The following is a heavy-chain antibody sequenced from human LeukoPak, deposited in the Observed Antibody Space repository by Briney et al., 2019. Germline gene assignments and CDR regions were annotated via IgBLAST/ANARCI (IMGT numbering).Heavy chain of an antibody. D-gene: IGHD5/OR15-5a*01. CDR3: ARVISDCANFYCFKGYFDY. CDR2: INAGNGNT. J-gene: IGHJ4*01. CDR1: GYTFTSFA. V-gene: IGHV1-3*01. Sequence: ASVKVSCKASGYTFTSFAMHWVRQAPGQRLEWMGWINAGNGNTKYSQKFQGRVTITRDTSASTAYMELSSLRSEDTTIYYCARVISDCANFYCFKGYFDYWGQGTPVTVSS.